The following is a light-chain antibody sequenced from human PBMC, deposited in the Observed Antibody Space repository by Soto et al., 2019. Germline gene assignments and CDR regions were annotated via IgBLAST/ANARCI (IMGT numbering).Light chain of an antibody. CDR2: GAS. CDR1: QSVSSSF. CDR3: HQYGSSPRT. J-gene: IGKJ1*01. Sequence: EIVLTQSPGTLSLSPGERATLSCRASQSVSSSFLAWYQQKPGQAPSLLIYGASSRATAIPDRFSVSGSGTDFTLTISRLEPEDFAVYYCHQYGSSPRTFGQGTKVEIK. V-gene: IGKV3-20*01.